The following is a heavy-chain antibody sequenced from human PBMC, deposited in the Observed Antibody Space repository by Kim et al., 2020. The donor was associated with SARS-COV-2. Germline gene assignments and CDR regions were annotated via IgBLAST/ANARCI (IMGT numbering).Heavy chain of an antibody. Sequence: SETLSLTCTVSGASISGYYWGWIRQPPGKGLEYIGYIFYTGRTNYNPPLKSRVTISFDKSKNQFSLHLNSVTAADTAVYYCARGSTFYYEAGTYFKPWGYFDFWGRGTLVTVSS. CDR2: IFYTGRT. V-gene: IGHV4-59*01. CDR3: ARGSTFYYEAGTYFKPWGYFDF. D-gene: IGHD3-10*01. J-gene: IGHJ4*02. CDR1: GASISGYY.